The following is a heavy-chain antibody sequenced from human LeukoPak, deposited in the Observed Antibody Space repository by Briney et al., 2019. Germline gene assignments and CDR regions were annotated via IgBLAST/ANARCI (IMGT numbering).Heavy chain of an antibody. CDR3: ARIGTHAAQHAFDI. J-gene: IGHJ3*02. CDR2: INHSGST. D-gene: IGHD1-1*01. CDR1: GGSFSGYY. V-gene: IGHV4-34*01. Sequence: SETLSLTCAVYGGSFSGYYWSWIRQPPGKGREWIGEINHSGSTNYNPSLKSRVTISVDASKNQFSLKLSSVTAADTAVYYCARIGTHAAQHAFDIWGQGTMVTVSS.